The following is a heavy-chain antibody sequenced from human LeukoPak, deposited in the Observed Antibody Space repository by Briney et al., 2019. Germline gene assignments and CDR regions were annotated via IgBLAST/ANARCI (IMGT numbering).Heavy chain of an antibody. CDR3: ARGRRGTIFGVVTSNGYLYYCYYMDV. CDR2: IYYSGST. V-gene: IGHV4-59*01. J-gene: IGHJ6*03. CDR1: GGSISSYY. D-gene: IGHD3-3*01. Sequence: SETLSLTCTVSGGSISSYYWSWIRQPPGKGLEWIGYIYYSGSTNYNPSLKSRVTISADTSKNQFSLKLSSVTAADTAVYYCARGRRGTIFGVVTSNGYLYYCYYMDVWGKGTTVTVSS.